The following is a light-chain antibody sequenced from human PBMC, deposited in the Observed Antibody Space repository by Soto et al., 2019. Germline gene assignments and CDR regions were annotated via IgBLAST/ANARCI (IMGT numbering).Light chain of an antibody. Sequence: QSALTQPASVSGSPGQSITISCTGTSSDVGGYNYVSWYQQHPGKAPKLMIYDVSNRPSGVSDRFSGSKSGNTASLIISGLQAEDDADYYCSSYTGSSTPVVFGGGTKLTVL. CDR3: SSYTGSSTPVV. CDR1: SSDVGGYNY. CDR2: DVS. J-gene: IGLJ2*01. V-gene: IGLV2-14*03.